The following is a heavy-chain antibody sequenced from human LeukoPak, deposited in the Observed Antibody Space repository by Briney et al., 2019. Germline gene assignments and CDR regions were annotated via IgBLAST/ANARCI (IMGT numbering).Heavy chain of an antibody. CDR1: GYTFTNYG. J-gene: IGHJ4*02. Sequence: ASVKVFCKASGYTFTNYGVTWMRQAPGQGLEWMGWISAYNGNTKYAQKLQGRVTMTTDTSTSTAYMELRSLGSDDTAVYYCASDVGYCRSTSCYGLYYWGQGTLVTVSS. V-gene: IGHV1-18*01. D-gene: IGHD2-2*01. CDR2: ISAYNGNT. CDR3: ASDVGYCRSTSCYGLYY.